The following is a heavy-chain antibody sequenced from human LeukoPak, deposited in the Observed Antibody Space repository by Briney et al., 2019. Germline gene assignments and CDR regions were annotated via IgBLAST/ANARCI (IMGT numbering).Heavy chain of an antibody. CDR1: GDSVSRGDYS. V-gene: IGHV4-30-2*01. CDR3: ARPQWPLGYFDY. Sequence: SETLSLTCAVSGDSVSRGDYSWSWIRQPPGKGLEWLGYVFHSGSAYYNPSLKSRVSISIDRSKNQFSLNLSSVTAADTAVYYCARPQWPLGYFDYWGQGTLVTVSS. CDR2: VFHSGSA. J-gene: IGHJ4*02. D-gene: IGHD6-19*01.